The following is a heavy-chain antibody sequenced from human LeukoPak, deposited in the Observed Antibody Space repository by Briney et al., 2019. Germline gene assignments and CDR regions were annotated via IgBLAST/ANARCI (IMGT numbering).Heavy chain of an antibody. CDR2: ISSSSTYI. D-gene: IGHD6-19*01. V-gene: IGHV3-21*01. CDR1: GFTFSSYS. CDR3: ARESFSGWYDDD. J-gene: IGHJ4*02. Sequence: GGSLRLSCAASGFTFSSYSMNWVRQAPGKGLEWVSSISSSSTYIYYADSVKGRFTISRDNAKNSLYLKMNSLRGEDTAVYYCARESFSGWYDDDWGKGTLVIVSS.